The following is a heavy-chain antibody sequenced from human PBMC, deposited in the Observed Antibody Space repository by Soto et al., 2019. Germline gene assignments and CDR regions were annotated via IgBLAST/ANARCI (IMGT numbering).Heavy chain of an antibody. CDR3: ARLQRFIAPRGGYSGYEGFDY. D-gene: IGHD5-12*01. Sequence: PSETLSITCTFSVGSISISTYYWGGIRQPRGKGREWIGSIYYSGSTYYNPSLKSRVTISVDTSKNQFSLKLSSVTAADTAVYYCARLQRFIAPRGGYSGYEGFDYWGQGTMVTVSS. CDR1: VGSISISTYY. V-gene: IGHV4-39*01. J-gene: IGHJ4*02. CDR2: IYYSGST.